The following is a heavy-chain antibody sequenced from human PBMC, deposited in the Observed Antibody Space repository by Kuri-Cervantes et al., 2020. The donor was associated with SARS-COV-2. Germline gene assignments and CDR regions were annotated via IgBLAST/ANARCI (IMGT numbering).Heavy chain of an antibody. V-gene: IGHV3-30*04. Sequence: LSLTCAASGFSFDTYAMHWVRQAPGKGLEWVAVTSYDGSETYYADSVKGRFTISRDNSKDTLFLQMNSLRAEDTAVYYCARGPDFEEWLLSSVYYWGQGTLITVSS. J-gene: IGHJ4*02. CDR3: ARGPDFEEWLLSSVYY. CDR2: TSYDGSET. CDR1: GFSFDTYA. D-gene: IGHD3-3*01.